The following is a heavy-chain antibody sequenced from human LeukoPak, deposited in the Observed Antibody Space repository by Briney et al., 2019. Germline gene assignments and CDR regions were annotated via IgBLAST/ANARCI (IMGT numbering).Heavy chain of an antibody. Sequence: GGSLRLSCAASGFTFSSYAMHWVRQAPGKGLEWVAVISYDGSNKYYADSVKGRFTISRDNSKNTLYPQMNSLRAEDTAVYYCARGGSSGCFDYWGQRTLVTVSS. D-gene: IGHD6-19*01. V-gene: IGHV3-30*04. CDR3: ARGGSSGCFDY. CDR2: ISYDGSNK. J-gene: IGHJ4*02. CDR1: GFTFSSYA.